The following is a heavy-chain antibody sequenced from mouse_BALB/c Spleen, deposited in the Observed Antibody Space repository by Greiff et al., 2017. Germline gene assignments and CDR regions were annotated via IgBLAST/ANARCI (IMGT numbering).Heavy chain of an antibody. CDR1: GYTFTEYI. CDR2: FYPGSGSI. CDR3: TLTTATYYAMDY. D-gene: IGHD1-2*01. J-gene: IGHJ4*01. Sequence: VMLVESGAGLVKPGASVKLSCKASGYTFTEYIIHWVKQRSGQGLEWIGWFYPGSGSIKYNEKFKDKATLTADKSSSTVYMELSSPTSEDSAVYYCTLTTATYYAMDYWGQGTSVTVSS. V-gene: IGHV1-62-2*01.